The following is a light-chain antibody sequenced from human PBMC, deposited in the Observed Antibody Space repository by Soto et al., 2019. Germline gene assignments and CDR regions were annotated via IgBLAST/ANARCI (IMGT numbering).Light chain of an antibody. V-gene: IGKV1-27*01. CDR1: QGIGNY. CDR3: QNHNNAPWT. CDR2: AAS. Sequence: DIQMTQSPSSLSASVGDRVTITCRASQGIGNYLAWYQQKSGKVPKLLIYAASTLQSGVPSRFSGSRSGTDFTLTISSMQPPDVAHYYCQNHNNAPWTFGQGTKVDIK. J-gene: IGKJ1*01.